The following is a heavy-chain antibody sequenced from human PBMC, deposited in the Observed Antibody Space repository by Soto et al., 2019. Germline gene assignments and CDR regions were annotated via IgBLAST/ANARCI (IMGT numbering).Heavy chain of an antibody. D-gene: IGHD3-22*01. J-gene: IGHJ4*02. CDR2: ISYDGNNK. CDR3: AKTLYYYDSSGYQ. Sequence: GGSLRLSCAASGFTYSTYTMHWVRQAPGKGLEWVAVISYDGNNKYYADSVKGRFTISRDNTKNTLYLQMNSLRAEDTAVYYCAKTLYYYDSSGYQWGQGTLVTVSS. V-gene: IGHV3-30-3*02. CDR1: GFTYSTYT.